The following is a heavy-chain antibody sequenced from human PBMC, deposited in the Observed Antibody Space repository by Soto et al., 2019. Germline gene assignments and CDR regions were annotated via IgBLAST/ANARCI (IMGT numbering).Heavy chain of an antibody. Sequence: ASVKGSCKASGYTFTGYYMHWVRQAPGQGLEWMGWINPNSGGTNYAQKFQGRVTMTRDTSISTAYMELSRLRSDDTAVYYCAREKYSSSPEAFDIWGQGTMVTVSS. CDR2: INPNSGGT. CDR3: AREKYSSSPEAFDI. J-gene: IGHJ3*02. CDR1: GYTFTGYY. D-gene: IGHD6-13*01. V-gene: IGHV1-2*02.